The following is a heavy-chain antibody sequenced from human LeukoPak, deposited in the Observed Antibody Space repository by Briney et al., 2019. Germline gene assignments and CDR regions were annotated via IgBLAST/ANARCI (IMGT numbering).Heavy chain of an antibody. CDR3: ARDGTAAGLYFDL. V-gene: IGHV3-7*01. D-gene: IGHD6-13*01. Sequence: GGSLRLSCAVSGFTFTDYWMNWVRQARGKGLEWVASIRQDGSEKTYVDSVKGRFTISRDNTKNSLSLQVNSLRVEDTAVYYCARDGTAAGLYFDLWGQGTLVTVSS. J-gene: IGHJ4*01. CDR1: GFTFTDYW. CDR2: IRQDGSEK.